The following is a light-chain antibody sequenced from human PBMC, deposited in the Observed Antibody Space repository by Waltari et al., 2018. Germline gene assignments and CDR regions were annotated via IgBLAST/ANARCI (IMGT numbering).Light chain of an antibody. V-gene: IGLV2-14*01. Sequence: QSALTQPASVSGPPGQSITISCPGTSSDVGGYNYVSWYQQHPGKAPKLMIYDVSKRPSGVSNRFSGSKSGNTASLTISGLQADDEADYYCSSYTSSSSWVFGGGTKLTVL. CDR2: DVS. CDR3: SSYTSSSSWV. J-gene: IGLJ3*02. CDR1: SSDVGGYNY.